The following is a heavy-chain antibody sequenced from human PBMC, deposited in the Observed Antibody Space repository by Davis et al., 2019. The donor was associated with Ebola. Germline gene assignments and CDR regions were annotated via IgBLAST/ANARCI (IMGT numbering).Heavy chain of an antibody. CDR3: AKQLRYFDWQYDY. V-gene: IGHV3-23*01. D-gene: IGHD3-9*01. CDR1: GFTFRNNA. CDR2: ISASGSRT. Sequence: GGSLRLSCAASGFTFRNNAMSWVRQAPGKGLEWVSAISASGSRTYYADSVRGRFTVSRDNSKNTVYLQMNSLGAEDTAVYYCAKQLRYFDWQYDYWGQGTLVTVSS. J-gene: IGHJ4*02.